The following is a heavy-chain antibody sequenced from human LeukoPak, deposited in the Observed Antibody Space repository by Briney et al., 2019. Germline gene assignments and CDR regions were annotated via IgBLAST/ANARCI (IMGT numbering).Heavy chain of an antibody. CDR1: GGSITGYF. V-gene: IGHV4-59*01. CDR2: FYNRGSS. J-gene: IGHJ4*02. CDR3: ARGTQGYRFDY. Sequence: PETLSLTCTVSGGSITGYFWTWIRQPPGKGLEWIGFFYNRGSSNYNPSLKSRVTISLDTSRIQFSLKLNSVTAADTAMYYCARGTQGYRFDYWGQGTLVTVST. D-gene: IGHD5-24*01.